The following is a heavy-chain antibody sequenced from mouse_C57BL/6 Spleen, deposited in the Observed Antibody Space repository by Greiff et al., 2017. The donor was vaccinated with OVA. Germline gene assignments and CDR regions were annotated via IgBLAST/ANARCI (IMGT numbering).Heavy chain of an antibody. CDR1: GYTFTSYW. D-gene: IGHD1-1*01. Sequence: QVQLQQPGAELVKPGASVKLSCKASGYTFTSYWMHWVKQRPGQGLEWIGMIHPNSGSTNYNEKFKSKATLTVDKSSSTAYMQLSSLTSVDSAVYYCASPTVVATDYAMTTGVKEPQSPSPQ. CDR3: ASPTVVATDYAMTT. CDR2: IHPNSGST. J-gene: IGHJ4*01. V-gene: IGHV1-64*01.